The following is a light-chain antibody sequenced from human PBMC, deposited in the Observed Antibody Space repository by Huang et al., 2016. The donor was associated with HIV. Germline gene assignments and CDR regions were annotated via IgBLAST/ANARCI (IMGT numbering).Light chain of an antibody. J-gene: IGKJ4*01. Sequence: VVLTQSPATLSLSPGERATLSCRASQSIGNYVAWYQQKPGQPPRLLIYDASKRATDIPSRFNGTGSGTDFTLTISNLEAEDSAVYYCQECDTWPRLALGEGTKVEIK. CDR3: QECDTWPRLA. CDR1: QSIGNY. CDR2: DAS. V-gene: IGKV3-11*01.